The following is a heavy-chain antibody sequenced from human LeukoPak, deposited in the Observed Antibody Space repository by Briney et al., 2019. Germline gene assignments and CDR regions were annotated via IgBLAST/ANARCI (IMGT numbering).Heavy chain of an antibody. D-gene: IGHD1-26*01. J-gene: IGHJ5*02. CDR3: ARVGVVGATHWFDP. CDR2: INHSGST. Sequence: SETLSLTCAVYGGSFSGYYWSWIRQPPGKGLEWIGEINHSGSTNYNPSLKSRVTISVDTSENQFSLKLSSVTAADTAVYYCARVGVVGATHWFDPWGQGTLVTVSS. CDR1: GGSFSGYY. V-gene: IGHV4-34*01.